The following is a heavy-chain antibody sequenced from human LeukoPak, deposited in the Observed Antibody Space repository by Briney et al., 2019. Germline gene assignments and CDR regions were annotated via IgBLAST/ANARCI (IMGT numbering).Heavy chain of an antibody. J-gene: IGHJ4*02. CDR2: IYSGGST. V-gene: IGHV3-66*01. Sequence: GGSLRLSCAASGLTVSSNYMSWVRQAPGKGLEWVSVIYSGGSTYYADSVEGRFTISRDNFKNTLYPQMNSLRAEDTAVYYCARVGTMVYFDYWGQGTLVTVSS. CDR3: ARVGTMVYFDY. D-gene: IGHD1-7*01. CDR1: GLTVSSNY.